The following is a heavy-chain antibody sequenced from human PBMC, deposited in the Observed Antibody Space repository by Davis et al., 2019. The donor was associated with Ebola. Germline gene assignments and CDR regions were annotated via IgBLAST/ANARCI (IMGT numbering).Heavy chain of an antibody. CDR1: GFIFSSYA. J-gene: IGHJ5*02. CDR3: AKVHPPTTVTTGWFDP. D-gene: IGHD4-17*01. CDR2: ISVRSIT. Sequence: GESLKISCAASGFIFSSYAMSWVRQAPGKGLEWVSSISVRSITYHADSVEGRFTISRDNSKNTLYLQMNSLRAEDTAVYYCAKVHPPTTVTTGWFDPWGQGTLVTVPS. V-gene: IGHV3-23*01.